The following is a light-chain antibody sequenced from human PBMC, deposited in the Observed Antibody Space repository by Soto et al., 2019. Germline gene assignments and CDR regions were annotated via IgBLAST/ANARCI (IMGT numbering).Light chain of an antibody. CDR2: NVS. CDR1: SSDVGGYNY. Sequence: QSALTQPASVSGSPGQSITISCTGTSSDVGGYNYVSWYQQHPGIAPKLLIYNVSNRPSGVSNRFSGSKSGNMASLTISGLQAEDEADYYCSSYTGSDTLVFGGGTKLTVL. J-gene: IGLJ2*01. V-gene: IGLV2-14*01. CDR3: SSYTGSDTLV.